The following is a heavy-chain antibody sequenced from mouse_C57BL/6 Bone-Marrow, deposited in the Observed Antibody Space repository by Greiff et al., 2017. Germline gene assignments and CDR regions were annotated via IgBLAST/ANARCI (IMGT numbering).Heavy chain of an antibody. CDR3: TAITAVSMYYALDY. J-gene: IGHJ4*01. CDR2: IRNKANNHAT. CDR1: GFTFSDAW. V-gene: IGHV6-6*01. D-gene: IGHD1-1*01. Sequence: EVMLVESGGGLVQPGGSMKLSCAASGFTFSDAWMDWVRQSPEKGLEWVAEIRNKANNHATYSAESVKGKFTISRDDYKSSVYLQMNSSRAEDTRIYYCTAITAVSMYYALDYWGQGPSVTVSS.